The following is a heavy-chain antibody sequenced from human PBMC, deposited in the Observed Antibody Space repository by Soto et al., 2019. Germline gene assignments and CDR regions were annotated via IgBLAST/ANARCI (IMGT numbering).Heavy chain of an antibody. D-gene: IGHD2-2*02. J-gene: IGHJ5*02. V-gene: IGHV1-69*01. CDR3: AREGYCSSTSCYIVERQFDP. Sequence: QVQLVQSGAEVKKPGSSVKVSCKASGGTFSSYAISWVRQAPGQGLEWMGGIIPIFGTENYAQKFQGRVKITADESTSTAYMELSSLRSEDTAVYYCAREGYCSSTSCYIVERQFDPWGQGTLVTVSS. CDR2: IIPIFGTE. CDR1: GGTFSSYA.